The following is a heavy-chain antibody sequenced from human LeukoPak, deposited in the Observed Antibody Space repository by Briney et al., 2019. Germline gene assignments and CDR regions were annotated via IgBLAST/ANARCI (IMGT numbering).Heavy chain of an antibody. CDR1: GFTFSSYA. CDR2: ISGSGGST. J-gene: IGHJ2*01. V-gene: IGHV3-23*01. CDR3: AKDAAGYCSSTSCSIWQSSYWYFDL. Sequence: PGGSLRLSCAASGFTFSSYAMSWVRQAPGKGLEWVSAISGSGGSTYYADSVKGRFTISRDNSKNTLYLQMNSLRAEDTAVYYCAKDAAGYCSSTSCSIWQSSYWYFDLWGRGTLVTVSS. D-gene: IGHD2-2*01.